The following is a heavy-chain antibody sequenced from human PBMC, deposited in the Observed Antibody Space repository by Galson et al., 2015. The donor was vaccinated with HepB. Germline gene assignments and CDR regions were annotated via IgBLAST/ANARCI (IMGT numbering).Heavy chain of an antibody. Sequence: CAISGDSVSSNSAAWNWIRRSPSRGLEWLGRTYYRSKWYNDYAVSVKSRITINPDTSKNQFSLQLNSVTPEDTAVYYCARGTGGWGYSSGWYRDEGPYFDYWGQGTLVTVSS. D-gene: IGHD6-19*01. CDR2: TYYRSKWYN. V-gene: IGHV6-1*01. CDR1: GDSVSSNSAA. CDR3: ARGTGGWGYSSGWYRDEGPYFDY. J-gene: IGHJ4*02.